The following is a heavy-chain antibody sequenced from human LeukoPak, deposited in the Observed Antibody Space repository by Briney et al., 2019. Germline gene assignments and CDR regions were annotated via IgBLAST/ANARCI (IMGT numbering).Heavy chain of an antibody. Sequence: GGSLRLSCAASGFSFTTYWMGWVRQAPGEGLEWVANIKQDGTEKYYVDSVKGRFTISRDNAKNSLYLQINSLRAEDTAVYYCARDRGSHPTWELSGFDYWGQGTLVTVSS. J-gene: IGHJ4*02. CDR1: GFSFTTYW. CDR2: IKQDGTEK. CDR3: ARDRGSHPTWELSGFDY. D-gene: IGHD1-26*01. V-gene: IGHV3-7*01.